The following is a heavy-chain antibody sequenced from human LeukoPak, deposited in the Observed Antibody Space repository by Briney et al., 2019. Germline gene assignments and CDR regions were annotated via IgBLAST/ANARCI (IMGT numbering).Heavy chain of an antibody. CDR3: AKALRLVLDY. Sequence: GGSLRLSCAASGFTFSNHGMHWARQAPGKGLEWVAVIWYDGSNKYYADSVKGRFTISRDNSKNTLYLQMNSLRAEDTAVYYCAKALRLVLDYWGQGTLVTVSS. CDR2: IWYDGSNK. J-gene: IGHJ4*02. CDR1: GFTFSNHG. D-gene: IGHD6-19*01. V-gene: IGHV3-30*02.